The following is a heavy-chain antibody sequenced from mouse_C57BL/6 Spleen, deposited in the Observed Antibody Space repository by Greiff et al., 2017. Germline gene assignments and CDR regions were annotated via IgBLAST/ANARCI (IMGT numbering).Heavy chain of an antibody. CDR3: ATGAVYYPMDY. CDR1: GFTFSDYG. D-gene: IGHD3-3*01. Sequence: EVQLVESGGGLVKPGGSLKLSCAASGFTFSDYGMHWVRQAPEKGLEWVAYISSGSSTIYYADTVKGRFTISRDNAKNTLFLQMTSLRSEDTAMYYCATGAVYYPMDYWGQGTSVTVSS. J-gene: IGHJ4*01. CDR2: ISSGSSTI. V-gene: IGHV5-17*01.